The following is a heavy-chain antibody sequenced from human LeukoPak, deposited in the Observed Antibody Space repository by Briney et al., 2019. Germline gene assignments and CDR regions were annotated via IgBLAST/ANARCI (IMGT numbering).Heavy chain of an antibody. V-gene: IGHV1-2*02. Sequence: ASVKVSCKASGYTFTGYYMHWVRQAPGQGLEWMGWINPNSGGRNYAQKFQGRVTMTRDTSISTAYMELSRLRSDDTAVYYCARGSYSSSWYKFDPWGQGTLVTVSP. J-gene: IGHJ5*02. D-gene: IGHD6-13*01. CDR3: ARGSYSSSWYKFDP. CDR2: INPNSGGR. CDR1: GYTFTGYY.